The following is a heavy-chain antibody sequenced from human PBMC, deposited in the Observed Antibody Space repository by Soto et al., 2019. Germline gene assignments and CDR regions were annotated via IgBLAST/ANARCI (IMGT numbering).Heavy chain of an antibody. D-gene: IGHD3-22*01. V-gene: IGHV1-69*13. Sequence: ASVKVSCKASGGTFSSYAISWVRQAPGQGLEWMGGIIPIFGTANYAQKFQGRVTITADESTSTAYMELSSLRSEDTAVYYCARIAPYYYDSSGYVYWGQGPLVTVSS. CDR1: GGTFSSYA. CDR3: ARIAPYYYDSSGYVY. CDR2: IIPIFGTA. J-gene: IGHJ4*02.